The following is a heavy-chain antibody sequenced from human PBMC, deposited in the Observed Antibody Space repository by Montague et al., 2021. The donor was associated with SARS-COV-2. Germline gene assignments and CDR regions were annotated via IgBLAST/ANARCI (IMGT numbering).Heavy chain of an antibody. J-gene: IGHJ3*02. V-gene: IGHV4-39*01. D-gene: IGHD4-23*01. CDR1: GGTAITDTHY. Sequence: SETLSLTCSASGGTAITDTHYWSWVRHSPGKGLEWLGSVSYSGSTYYNPSVKSRVTISVDTSKNQFSLKLSSVTAADTAVYYCARLRGDYGGTYDTFDIWGQGTMVTVSS. CDR3: ARLRGDYGGTYDTFDI. CDR2: VSYSGST.